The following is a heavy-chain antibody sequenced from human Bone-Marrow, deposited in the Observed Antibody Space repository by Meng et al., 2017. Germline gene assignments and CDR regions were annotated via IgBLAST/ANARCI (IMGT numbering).Heavy chain of an antibody. CDR2: INHSGST. J-gene: IGHJ4*02. CDR1: GGSFSDYY. D-gene: IGHD4-11*01. Sequence: HLQQWGAGLLKPSETLSLTCVVSGGSFSDYYWSWIRQPPGKGLEWIGEINHSGSTNYNPSLESRATISVDTSQNNLSLKLSSVTAADSAVYYCARGPTTMAHDFDYWGQGTLVTVSS. V-gene: IGHV4-34*01. CDR3: ARGPTTMAHDFDY.